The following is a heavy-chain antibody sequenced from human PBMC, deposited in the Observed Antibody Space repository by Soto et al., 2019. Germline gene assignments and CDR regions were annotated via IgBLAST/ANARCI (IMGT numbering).Heavy chain of an antibody. D-gene: IGHD2-15*01. J-gene: IGHJ6*02. CDR2: IIPIFGTA. CDR3: ARHYCSGGSFYQKHYYYYYGIDV. Sequence: SVKVSCKASGGTFSSYAISWVRQAPGQGLEWMGGIIPIFGTANYAQKFQGRVTITADESTSTAYMELSSLRSEDTAVYYCARHYCSGGSFYQKHYYYYYGIDVWGQGTTVTGSS. V-gene: IGHV1-69*13. CDR1: GGTFSSYA.